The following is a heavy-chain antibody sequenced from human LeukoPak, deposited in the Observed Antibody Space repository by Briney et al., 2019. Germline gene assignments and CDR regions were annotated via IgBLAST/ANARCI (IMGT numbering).Heavy chain of an antibody. V-gene: IGHV4-38-2*02. J-gene: IGHJ4*02. CDR3: ARDSIVVVPAATTTVTAVDY. D-gene: IGHD2-2*01. Sequence: SETLSLTCTVSGYSISSGYYWGWIRQPPGKGLEWIGSIYHSGSTYYNPSLKSRVTISVDTSKNQFSLKLSSVTAADTAVYYCARDSIVVVPAATTTVTAVDYWGQGTLVTVSS. CDR1: GYSISSGYY. CDR2: IYHSGST.